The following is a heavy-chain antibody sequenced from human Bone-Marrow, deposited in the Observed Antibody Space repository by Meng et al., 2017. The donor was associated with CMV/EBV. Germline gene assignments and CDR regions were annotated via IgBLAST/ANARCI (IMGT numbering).Heavy chain of an antibody. CDR1: GFTFSSYW. CDR3: ARGKNGVGYCSSTSCYADAFDI. J-gene: IGHJ3*02. D-gene: IGHD2-2*01. V-gene: IGHV3-74*01. CDR2: INSDGSST. Sequence: GESLKISCAASGFTFSSYWMHWVRQAPGKGLVWVSRINSDGSSTSYADSVKGRFTVSRDNAKNTLFLQMNSLRAEDTAVYYCARGKNGVGYCSSTSCYADAFDIWGQGTMATVSS.